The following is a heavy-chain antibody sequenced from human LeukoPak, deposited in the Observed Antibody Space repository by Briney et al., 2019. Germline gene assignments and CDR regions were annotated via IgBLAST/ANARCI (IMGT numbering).Heavy chain of an antibody. J-gene: IGHJ5*01. Sequence: GGSLRLSCAASGFTFSDYYMSWIRQAPGKGLEWVSYISSSGRITHYADSVKGRFTISRDNAKNSLYLQMNSLRVEDTAVFYCARDALGPLHEFASWGQGTLVTVSS. CDR2: ISSSGRIT. CDR3: ARDALGPLHEFAS. V-gene: IGHV3-11*04. CDR1: GFTFSDYY.